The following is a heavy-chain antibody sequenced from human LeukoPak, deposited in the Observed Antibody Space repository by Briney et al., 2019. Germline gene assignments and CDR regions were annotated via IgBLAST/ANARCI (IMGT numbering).Heavy chain of an antibody. CDR3: ARSVRYGSSGWYRSNWFDP. Sequence: GESLKISCKGSGYSFTSYWIGWVRQMPGKGLEWMGIIYPGDSDTRYSPSFQGQVTISADKSISTAYLQWSSLKASDTAKYYCARSVRYGSSGWYRSNWFDPWGQGTLVTVSS. V-gene: IGHV5-51*01. CDR2: IYPGDSDT. CDR1: GYSFTSYW. D-gene: IGHD6-19*01. J-gene: IGHJ5*02.